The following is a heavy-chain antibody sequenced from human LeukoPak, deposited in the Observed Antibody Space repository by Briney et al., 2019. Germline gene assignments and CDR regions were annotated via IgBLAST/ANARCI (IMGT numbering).Heavy chain of an antibody. CDR3: AKTTGYSSGWSSFFDY. CDR2: ISGSGGST. CDR1: GFTFSSYA. J-gene: IGHJ4*02. D-gene: IGHD6-19*01. Sequence: PGGSLRLSCAASGFTFSSYAMSWVRQAPGKGLEWASAISGSGGSTYYADSVKGRFTISRDNSKNTLYLQMNSLRAEDTAVYYCAKTTGYSSGWSSFFDYWGQGTLVTVSS. V-gene: IGHV3-23*01.